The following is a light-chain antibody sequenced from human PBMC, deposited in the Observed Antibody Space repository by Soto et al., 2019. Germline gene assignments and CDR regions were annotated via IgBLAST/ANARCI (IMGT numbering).Light chain of an antibody. J-gene: IGKJ4*01. Sequence: EVVLTQSPAILSLSPVEIATLSFRASQDITTYLAWYQQKPGQAPRLFIYDTFNRVSGVPDRFSGSGSGTVFTLTINNVAPEDSAIYYCQQRSSWPLTFGGGTKVDIK. CDR3: QQRSSWPLT. CDR1: QDITTY. CDR2: DTF. V-gene: IGKV3-11*01.